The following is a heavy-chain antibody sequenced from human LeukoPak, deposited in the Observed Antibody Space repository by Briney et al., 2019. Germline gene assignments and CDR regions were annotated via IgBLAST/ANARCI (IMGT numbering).Heavy chain of an antibody. CDR3: ARGGYYYGSGSFYYYYYMDV. J-gene: IGHJ6*03. D-gene: IGHD3-10*01. Sequence: SETLSLTCTVSGGSISSSSYYWGWIRQPPGKGLEWIGEINHSGSTNYNPSLKSRVTISVDTSKNQFSLKLSSVTAADTAVYYCARGGYYYGSGSFYYYYYMDVWGKGTTVTVSS. V-gene: IGHV4-39*07. CDR2: INHSGST. CDR1: GGSISSSSYY.